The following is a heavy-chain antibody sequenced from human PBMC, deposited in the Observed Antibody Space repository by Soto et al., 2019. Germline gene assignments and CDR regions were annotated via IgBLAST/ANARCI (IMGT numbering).Heavy chain of an antibody. D-gene: IGHD2-15*01. CDR1: GYTFTSYG. J-gene: IGHJ5*02. CDR2: ISAYNGNT. V-gene: IGHV1-18*01. CDR3: ARAEAIYCSGGSCYLNWFDP. Sequence: ASVKVSCKASGYTFTSYGISWVRQAPGQGLEWMGWISAYNGNTNYAQKLQGRVTMTTDTSTSTAYMELRSLRSDDTAVYYCARAEAIYCSGGSCYLNWFDPWGQGTLVTVSS.